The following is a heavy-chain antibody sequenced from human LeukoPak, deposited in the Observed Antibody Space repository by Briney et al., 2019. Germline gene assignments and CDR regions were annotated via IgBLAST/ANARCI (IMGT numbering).Heavy chain of an antibody. V-gene: IGHV3-23*01. CDR2: ISGSGGST. D-gene: IGHD3-10*01. CDR1: GFTFSSYA. CDR3: ANLVGANYYYYMDV. Sequence: GGSLRLSCAASGFTFSSYAMSWVRQAPGKGLEWVSAISGSGGSTYYADSVKGRFTISRDNSKNTLYLQMNSLRAEDTAVYYCANLVGANYYYYMDVWGKGTTVTVSS. J-gene: IGHJ6*03.